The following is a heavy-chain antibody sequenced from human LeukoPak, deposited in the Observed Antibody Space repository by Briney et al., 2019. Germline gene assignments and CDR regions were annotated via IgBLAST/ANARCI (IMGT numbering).Heavy chain of an antibody. D-gene: IGHD2-15*01. Sequence: PSQTLSLTCTVSGGSISSSGYYWSWIRQPAGKGLEWIGRIYTSGSTNYNPSLKSRVTISVDTSKNQFSLKLSSVTAADTAVYYCARPSQGIEEYMDVWGKGTTVTVSS. CDR2: IYTSGST. CDR3: ARPSQGIEEYMDV. J-gene: IGHJ6*03. CDR1: GGSISSSGYY. V-gene: IGHV4-61*02.